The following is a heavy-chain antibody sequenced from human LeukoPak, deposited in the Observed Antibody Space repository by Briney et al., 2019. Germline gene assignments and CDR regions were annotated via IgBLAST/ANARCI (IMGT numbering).Heavy chain of an antibody. Sequence: ASVKVSCKASGYTFTGYYMHWVRQAPGQGLEWMGRINPNSGGTNYAQKFQGRVTMTRDTSISTAYMELSRLRSDDTAVYYCATAFDYALDNWFDPWGQGTLVTVPS. CDR1: GYTFTGYY. J-gene: IGHJ5*02. CDR3: ATAFDYALDNWFDP. CDR2: INPNSGGT. V-gene: IGHV1-2*06. D-gene: IGHD4-17*01.